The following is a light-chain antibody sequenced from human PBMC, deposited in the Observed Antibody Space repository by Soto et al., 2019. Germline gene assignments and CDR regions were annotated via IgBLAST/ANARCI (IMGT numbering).Light chain of an antibody. J-gene: IGLJ1*01. CDR2: DVS. V-gene: IGLV2-14*01. CDR1: SSDVGGYNC. Sequence: QSVLTQPASVSGSPGQSITISCTGTSSDVGGYNCVCWYQQHPGKAPKFMIYDVSNRPSGVSNRFSGSKSGNTASLTFSGLRAEDEADYYCCSYTTSNTRQIVFGTGTKVTVL. CDR3: CSYTTSNTRQIV.